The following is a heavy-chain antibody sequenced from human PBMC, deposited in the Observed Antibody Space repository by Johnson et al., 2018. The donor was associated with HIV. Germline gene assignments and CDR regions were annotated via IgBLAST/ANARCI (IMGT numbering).Heavy chain of an antibody. J-gene: IGHJ3*01. Sequence: QVQLVESGGGLVKPGGSLRLSCAASGFTFSDYYMTWIRQAQGKGLEWVSYISTNVNDMYYADSVKGRFTISRDNAKNSLFLQMNSLRAEDTAVYYCAREGELDAFDVWGQGTMVTVSS. V-gene: IGHV3-11*04. CDR3: AREGELDAFDV. CDR2: ISTNVNDM. D-gene: IGHD1-26*01. CDR1: GFTFSDYY.